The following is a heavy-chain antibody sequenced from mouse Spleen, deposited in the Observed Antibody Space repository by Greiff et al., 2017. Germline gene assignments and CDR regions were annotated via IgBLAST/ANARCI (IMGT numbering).Heavy chain of an antibody. Sequence: QVQLQQSGPGLVQPSQSLSITCTVSGFSLTSYGVHWVRQSPGKGLEWLGVIWRGGSTDYNAAFISRLSISKDNSKSQVFFKMNSLQADDTAIYYCARSPTAVVARYFDVWGTGTTVTVSS. CDR2: IWRGGST. CDR1: GFSLTSYG. J-gene: IGHJ1*03. D-gene: IGHD1-1*01. V-gene: IGHV2-2*01. CDR3: ARSPTAVVARYFDV.